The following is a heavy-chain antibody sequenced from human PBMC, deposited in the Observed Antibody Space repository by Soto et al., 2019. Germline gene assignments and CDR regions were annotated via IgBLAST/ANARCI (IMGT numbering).Heavy chain of an antibody. J-gene: IGHJ4*02. D-gene: IGHD3-22*01. Sequence: SETLSLTCTVSGGSISSYYWSWIRQPPGKGLEWIGYIYYSGSTNYNPSLKSRVTISVDTSKNQFSLKLSSVTAADTAVYYCARAEVRKGKSYYDSSGFKLDYWGQGTLVTVS. V-gene: IGHV4-59*01. CDR2: IYYSGST. CDR1: GGSISSYY. CDR3: ARAEVRKGKSYYDSSGFKLDY.